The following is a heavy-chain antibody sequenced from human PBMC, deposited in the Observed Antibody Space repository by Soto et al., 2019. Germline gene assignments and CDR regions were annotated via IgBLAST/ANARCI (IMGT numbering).Heavy chain of an antibody. J-gene: IGHJ4*02. D-gene: IGHD4-17*01. V-gene: IGHV4-59*08. CDR3: ARVVYYGAARDY. CDR1: GSPISDHY. CDR2: IYYTGTT. Sequence: PSETLSLTCTVSGSPISDHYWSWFRQAPGQGLEWVGYIYYTGTTTYNPSLKSRVTISLDTSKSQFSLKLSSVTAADTAVYYCARVVYYGAARDYWGQGTLVTVSS.